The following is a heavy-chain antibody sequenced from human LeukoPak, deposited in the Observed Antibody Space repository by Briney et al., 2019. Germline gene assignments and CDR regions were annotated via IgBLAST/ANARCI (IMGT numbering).Heavy chain of an antibody. CDR2: IKSKTDGGTT. CDR1: GFTFSNAW. D-gene: IGHD3-22*01. V-gene: IGHV3-15*01. J-gene: IGHJ4*02. CDR3: TTEGRDYYDSSGYYPS. Sequence: GGSLRLSCAASGFTFSNAWMSWVRQAPGEGLEWVGRIKSKTDGGTTDYAAPVKGRFTISRDDSKNTLYLQMNSLKTEDTAVYYCTTEGRDYYDSSGYYPSWGQGTLVTVSS.